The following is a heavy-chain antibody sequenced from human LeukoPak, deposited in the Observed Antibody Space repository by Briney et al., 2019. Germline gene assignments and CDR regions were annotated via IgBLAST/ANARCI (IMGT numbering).Heavy chain of an antibody. CDR2: INHSGST. Sequence: PSETLSLTCAVYGVSFSGYYWSWIRQPPGKGLEWIGEINHSGSTNYNPSLKSRVTISVDTSKNQFSLKLSSVTAADTAVYYCASARWDSWGQGTLVTVSS. V-gene: IGHV4-34*01. CDR1: GVSFSGYY. J-gene: IGHJ4*02. CDR3: ASARWDS. D-gene: IGHD5-24*01.